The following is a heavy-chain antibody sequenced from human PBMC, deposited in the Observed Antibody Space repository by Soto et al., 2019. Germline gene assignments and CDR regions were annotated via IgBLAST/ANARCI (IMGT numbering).Heavy chain of an antibody. CDR3: ARASEWSSSWYRGIDP. CDR1: GYTFTGYY. CDR2: INPNSGGT. Sequence: ASVKVSCKASGYTFTGYYMHWVRQAPGQGLEWMGWINPNSGGTNYAQKFQGWVTMTRDTSISTAYMELSRLRSDDTAVYYCARASEWSSSWYRGIDPWGQGTLVTVSS. J-gene: IGHJ5*02. D-gene: IGHD6-13*01. V-gene: IGHV1-2*04.